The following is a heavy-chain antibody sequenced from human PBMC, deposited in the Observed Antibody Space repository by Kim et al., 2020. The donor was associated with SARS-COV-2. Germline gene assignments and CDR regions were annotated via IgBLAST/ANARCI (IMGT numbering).Heavy chain of an antibody. CDR2: IKKNGSEI. D-gene: IGHD6-19*01. V-gene: IGHV3-7*01. Sequence: GGSLRLSCAASGFTFSSDWMIWVRQAPGKGLEWVANIKKNGSEIYYLDSVKGRFTISRDNAKNSLYLQMNSLRAEDTAVYYCVRDSSGWWGEWGEGTLVTVSS. CDR3: VRDSSGWWGE. J-gene: IGHJ4*02. CDR1: GFTFSSDW.